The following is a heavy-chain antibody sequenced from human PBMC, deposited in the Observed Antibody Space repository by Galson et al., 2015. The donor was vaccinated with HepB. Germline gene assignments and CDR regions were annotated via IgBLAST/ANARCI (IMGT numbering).Heavy chain of an antibody. CDR3: GRPTTTGCFLAGPVCWFDP. J-gene: IGHJ5*02. CDR1: GFTFSTYA. CDR2: ISYAGNNE. D-gene: IGHD2-2*01. V-gene: IGHV3-30-3*02. Sequence: SLRLSCAASGFTFSTYAMHWFRQTPGKGLEWVAVISYAGNNEYYADSVKGRFTISRDNSKNTLYLQMNSLTTEDTAIYYCGRPTTTGCFLAGPVCWFDPWGQRTLVTVSS.